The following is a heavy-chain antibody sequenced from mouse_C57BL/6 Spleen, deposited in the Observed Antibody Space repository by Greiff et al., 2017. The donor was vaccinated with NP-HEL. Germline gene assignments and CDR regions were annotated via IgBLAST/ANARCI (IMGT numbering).Heavy chain of an antibody. CDR2: IDPSDSYT. CDR1: GYTFTSYW. CDR3: ARSRGYDYGGDY. D-gene: IGHD2-4*01. V-gene: IGHV1-50*01. Sequence: VQLQQSGAELVKPGASVKLSCKASGYTFTSYWMQWVKQRPGQGLEWIGEIDPSDSYTNYNQKFKGKATLTVDTSSSTAYMQLSSLTSEDSAVYYCARSRGYDYGGDYWGQGTTLTVSS. J-gene: IGHJ2*01.